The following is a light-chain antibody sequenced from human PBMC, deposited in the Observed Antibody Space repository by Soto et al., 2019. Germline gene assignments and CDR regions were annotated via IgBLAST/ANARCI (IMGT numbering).Light chain of an antibody. CDR1: QTISSW. CDR3: QHYNSYSAA. Sequence: DIQMTQSPSTLSGSVGDRVTITCRASQTISSWLAWYQQKPGKAPKLLIYKASTLKSGVPSRFSGSGSGTEFTLTIRSLQPDDFATYYCQHYNSYSAAFGQGTKA. V-gene: IGKV1-5*03. CDR2: KAS. J-gene: IGKJ1*01.